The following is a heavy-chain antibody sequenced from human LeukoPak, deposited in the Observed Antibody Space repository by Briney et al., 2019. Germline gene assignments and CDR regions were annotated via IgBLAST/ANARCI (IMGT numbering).Heavy chain of an antibody. CDR1: GFTFSSYG. D-gene: IGHD3-9*01. V-gene: IGHV3-30*18. CDR2: ISYDGSDK. J-gene: IGHJ6*03. Sequence: GSLRLSCAASGFTFSSYGMHWVRQAPGKGLEWVAVISYDGSDKYYADSVKGRFTISRDNSKNTLYLQMNSLRAEDTAVYYCAKGQSGLRYFDWLVQPLDMDVWGKGTTVTVSS. CDR3: AKGQSGLRYFDWLVQPLDMDV.